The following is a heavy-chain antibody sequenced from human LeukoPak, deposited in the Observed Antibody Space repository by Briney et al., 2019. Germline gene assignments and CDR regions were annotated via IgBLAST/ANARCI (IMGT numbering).Heavy chain of an antibody. D-gene: IGHD2-21*02. CDR2: IYYSGSN. CDR3: ARGPNVVVTATDALDI. J-gene: IGHJ3*02. V-gene: IGHV4-59*12. Sequence: SETLSLTCTVSGESISGFYWTWIRQPPGKGLEWFGYIYYSGSNNYNPSLKSRVTISVDTSKNQFSLKLSSVTAADTAVYYCARGPNVVVTATDALDIWGQGTMVTVSS. CDR1: GESISGFY.